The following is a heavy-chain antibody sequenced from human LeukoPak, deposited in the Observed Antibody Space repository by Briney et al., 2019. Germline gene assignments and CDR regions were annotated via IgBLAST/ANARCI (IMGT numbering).Heavy chain of an antibody. D-gene: IGHD2-15*01. V-gene: IGHV4-59*01. CDR3: AREEYCSGGSCFGY. J-gene: IGHJ4*02. CDR2: IYYSGST. Sequence: PSETLSLTCTVSGGSISSYYWSWIRQPPGKGLEWIGYIYYSGSTNYNPSLKGRVTISVGTSKNQFSLKLSSVTAADTAVYYCAREEYCSGGSCFGYWGQGTLVTVSS. CDR1: GGSISSYY.